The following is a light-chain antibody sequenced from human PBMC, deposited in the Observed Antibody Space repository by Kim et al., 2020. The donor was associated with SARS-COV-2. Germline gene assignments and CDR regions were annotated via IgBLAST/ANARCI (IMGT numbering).Light chain of an antibody. CDR2: QDS. CDR3: QAWDSSTVV. J-gene: IGLJ2*01. CDR1: KLGDKY. V-gene: IGLV3-1*01. Sequence: SVSVAPGQTASITCSGDKLGDKYACWYQQKPGQSPVLVIYQDSKRPSGIPERFSGSNSGNTATLTISGTQAMDEADYYCQAWDSSTVVFGGGTQLTVL.